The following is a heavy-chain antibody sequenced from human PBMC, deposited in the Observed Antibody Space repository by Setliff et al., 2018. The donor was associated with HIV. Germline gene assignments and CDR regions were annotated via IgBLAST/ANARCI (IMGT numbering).Heavy chain of an antibody. D-gene: IGHD3-3*01. V-gene: IGHV4-61*09. Sequence: SETLSLTCSVSGDSMSSATYYWTWIRQPAGKGLDWIGHHNTRWGTNYNPSFKSRASISVDKSKNRFSLQLSGMTAADTGVYYCARSGCHGKSCYSGSVIVYWGQGTLVTVSS. CDR3: ARSGCHGKSCYSGSVIVY. J-gene: IGHJ4*02. CDR2: HNTRWGT. CDR1: GDSMSSATYY.